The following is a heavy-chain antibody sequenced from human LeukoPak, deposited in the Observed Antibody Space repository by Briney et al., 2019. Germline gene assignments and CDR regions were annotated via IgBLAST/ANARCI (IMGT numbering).Heavy chain of an antibody. D-gene: IGHD3-3*01. CDR3: ARHDAYYDFWSGYYAYDAFDI. J-gene: IGHJ3*02. CDR2: INYSGST. V-gene: IGHV4-59*08. Sequence: PSETLSLTCTVSGGSISTYYWSWIRQSPGKGLEWIGYINYSGSTNYNPSLKSRVSISVDTSKNQFSLKLSSVTAADTAVYYCARHDAYYDFWSGYYAYDAFDIWGQGTMVTVSS. CDR1: GGSISTYY.